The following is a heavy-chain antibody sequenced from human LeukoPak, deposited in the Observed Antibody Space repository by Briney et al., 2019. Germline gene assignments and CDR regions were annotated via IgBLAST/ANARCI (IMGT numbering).Heavy chain of an antibody. D-gene: IGHD6-13*01. V-gene: IGHV4-39*01. CDR2: IYYSGST. Sequence: SETLSLTCTVSGGSISSSSYYWGWIRQPPGKGLEWIGSIYYSGSTYYNPSLKSRVTISVDTSKNQFSLKLSSVTAADTAVYYCARGGLRYGIYWGQGTLVTVSS. CDR3: ARGGLRYGIY. J-gene: IGHJ4*02. CDR1: GGSISSSSYY.